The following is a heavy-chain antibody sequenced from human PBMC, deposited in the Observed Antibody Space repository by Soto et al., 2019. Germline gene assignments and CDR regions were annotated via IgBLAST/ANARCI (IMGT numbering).Heavy chain of an antibody. J-gene: IGHJ6*02. CDR3: ARESSGITLYGMDV. V-gene: IGHV1-2*02. Sequence: EASVKVSCKASGYTFTGQYMHWVRQAPGQGLEWMGWINPNSSDTNYAQKFQGRVTMTRDTSIGTAYMELSSLRSNDTAIYYCARESSGITLYGMDVWGQGTTVTVSS. CDR2: INPNSSDT. CDR1: GYTFTGQY. D-gene: IGHD1-7*01.